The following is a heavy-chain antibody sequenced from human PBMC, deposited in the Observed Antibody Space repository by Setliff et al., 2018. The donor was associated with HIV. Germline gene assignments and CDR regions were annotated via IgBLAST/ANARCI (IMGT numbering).Heavy chain of an antibody. CDR3: ARLMPNWDYFDY. Sequence: NPSETLSLTCAVSGASISSGNWWSWVRQSPGKGLEWIGEIFHTGSTNYNPSLKSRVTISVDTSKNHFPLNVSSLTAADTALYFCARLMPNWDYFDYWGQGTQVTVSS. J-gene: IGHJ4*02. V-gene: IGHV4-4*02. CDR1: GASISSGNW. CDR2: IFHTGST. D-gene: IGHD2-2*01.